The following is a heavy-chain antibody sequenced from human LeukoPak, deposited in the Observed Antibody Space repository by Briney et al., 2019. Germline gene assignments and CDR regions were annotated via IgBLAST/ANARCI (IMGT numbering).Heavy chain of an antibody. V-gene: IGHV4-4*07. Sequence: SGTLSLTCAVYGGSFSGYYWSWIRQPAGKGLEWIGRIYTSGSTNYNPSLKSRVTISVDTSKNQFSLKLSSVTAADTAVYYCARDQDDYYDSSGYEYNWFDPWGQGTLVTVSS. CDR3: ARDQDDYYDSSGYEYNWFDP. CDR2: IYTSGST. J-gene: IGHJ5*02. D-gene: IGHD3-22*01. CDR1: GGSFSGYY.